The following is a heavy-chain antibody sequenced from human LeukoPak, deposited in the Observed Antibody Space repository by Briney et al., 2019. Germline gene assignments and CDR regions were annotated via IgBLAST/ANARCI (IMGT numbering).Heavy chain of an antibody. CDR2: FEPEDGET. CDR1: GYTLTELS. Sequence: ASVKVSCKVSGYTLTELSMHWVRQAPGKGLEWMGGFEPEDGETIYAQKFQGRVTMTEDTSTDTAYMELSSLRSEDTAVYYCATDNWNDAFDAFDIWGQGTMVTVSS. CDR3: ATDNWNDAFDAFDI. D-gene: IGHD1-20*01. J-gene: IGHJ3*02. V-gene: IGHV1-24*01.